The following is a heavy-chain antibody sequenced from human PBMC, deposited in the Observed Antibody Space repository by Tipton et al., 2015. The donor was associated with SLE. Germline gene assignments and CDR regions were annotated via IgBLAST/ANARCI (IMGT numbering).Heavy chain of an antibody. V-gene: IGHV5-51*01. J-gene: IGHJ6*02. CDR1: GYWFSGNW. Sequence: QSGPEVKKPGESLKISCKGSGYWFSGNWVAWVRQMPGRGLEWMGTIYPGDSDTKYSPSFEGQVTISADRSLNTAYLLWSSLKASDSAMYFCARARRYYYFGMDVWGQGTTVTVSS. CDR3: ARARRYYYFGMDV. CDR2: IYPGDSDT. D-gene: IGHD6-6*01.